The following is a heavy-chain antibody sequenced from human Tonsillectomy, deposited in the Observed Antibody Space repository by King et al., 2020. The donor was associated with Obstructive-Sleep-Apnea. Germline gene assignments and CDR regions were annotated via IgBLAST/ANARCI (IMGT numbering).Heavy chain of an antibody. CDR2: STPNSGGT. J-gene: IGHJ4*02. D-gene: IGHD4-17*01. CDR3: SRDIYGDYDPTFDY. V-gene: IGHV1-2*04. CDR1: GYTFTGYY. Sequence: QLVQSGAEVKKPGASVKVSCKALGYTFTGYYIHWVRQAPGQGLEWMGWSTPNSGGTNYAQKFQGWVTMTRDTSISTAYMELSRLRSDDTAVYYCSRDIYGDYDPTFDYWGQGTLVTVSS.